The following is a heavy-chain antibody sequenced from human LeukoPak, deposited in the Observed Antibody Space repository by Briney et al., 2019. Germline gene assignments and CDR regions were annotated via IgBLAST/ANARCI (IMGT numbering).Heavy chain of an antibody. CDR3: ARGGCGSCYRPSDAFDI. D-gene: IGHD2-15*01. Sequence: ASVKVSCKASGGTFSSYPISWVRQAPGQGLEWMGGIIPIFGRTNYAQKFQGRVTITADESTSTAYMELSSLRCDDAAVYYCARGGCGSCYRPSDAFDIWGQGTMVTVSS. CDR2: IIPIFGRT. V-gene: IGHV1-69*13. J-gene: IGHJ3*02. CDR1: GGTFSSYP.